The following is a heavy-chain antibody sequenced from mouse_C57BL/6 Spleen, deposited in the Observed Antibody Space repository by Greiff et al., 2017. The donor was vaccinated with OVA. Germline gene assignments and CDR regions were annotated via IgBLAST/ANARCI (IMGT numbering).Heavy chain of an antibody. CDR2: ISSGSSTI. J-gene: IGHJ2*01. CDR3: ASGYYGSSYDFDY. CDR1: GFTFSDYG. Sequence: EVMLVESGGGLVKPGGSLKLSCAASGFTFSDYGMHWVRQAPEKGLEWVAYISSGSSTIYYADTVKGRFTISRDNAKNTLFLQMTSLRSEDTAMYYCASGYYGSSYDFDYWGQGTTLTVSS. V-gene: IGHV5-17*01. D-gene: IGHD1-1*01.